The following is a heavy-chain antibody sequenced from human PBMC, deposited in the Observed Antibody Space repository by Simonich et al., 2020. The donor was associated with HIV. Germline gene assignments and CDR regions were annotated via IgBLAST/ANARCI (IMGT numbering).Heavy chain of an antibody. CDR1: GFTFSSYS. J-gene: IGHJ4*02. V-gene: IGHV3-21*01. CDR2: ISSSSSNT. D-gene: IGHD2-2*01. CDR3: ARDGRKGSSTSCSDY. Sequence: EVQLVESGGGLVKPGGSLRLSCAASGFTFSSYSMNWVRQAPGKGLEWVSSISSSSSNTYYADSVKGRFTISRDNAKNSLYLQMNSLRAEDTAVYYCARDGRKGSSTSCSDYWGQGTLVTVSS.